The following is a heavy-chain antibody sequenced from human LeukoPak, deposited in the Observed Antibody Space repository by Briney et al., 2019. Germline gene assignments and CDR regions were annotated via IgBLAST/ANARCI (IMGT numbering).Heavy chain of an antibody. CDR1: GGSFSGYY. CDR2: INHSGST. Sequence: SETLSLTCAVYGGSFSGYYWSWIRQPPGKGLEWIGEINHSGSTNYNPSLKSRVTISVDTSKNQFSPKLSSVTAADTAVYYCARARGSSWYRGCYFDYWGQGTLVTVSS. V-gene: IGHV4-34*01. J-gene: IGHJ4*02. D-gene: IGHD6-13*01. CDR3: ARARGSSWYRGCYFDY.